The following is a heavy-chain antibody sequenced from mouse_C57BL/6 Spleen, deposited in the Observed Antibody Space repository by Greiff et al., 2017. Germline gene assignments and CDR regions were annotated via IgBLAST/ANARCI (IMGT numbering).Heavy chain of an antibody. CDR3: AKSWALYAMDY. CDR2: IHPNRGST. J-gene: IGHJ4*01. CDR1: GYTFTSYW. Sequence: VQLQQPGAELVKPGASVKLSCKASGYTFTSYWMHWVKQRPGQGLEWIGMIHPNRGSTNYNEKFKSKATLTVDKSSSTAYMQLSSLTSEDSAVYYCAKSWALYAMDYWGQGTSVTVSS. V-gene: IGHV1-64*01. D-gene: IGHD4-1*01.